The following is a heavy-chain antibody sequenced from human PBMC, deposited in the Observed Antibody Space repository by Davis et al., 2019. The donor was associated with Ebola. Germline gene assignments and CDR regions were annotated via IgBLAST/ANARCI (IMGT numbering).Heavy chain of an antibody. J-gene: IGHJ4*02. CDR1: GYTFTSYG. CDR3: ARDWDIAVAGTGGY. V-gene: IGHV1-18*01. D-gene: IGHD6-19*01. Sequence: ASVKVSCKASGYTFTSYGISWVRQAPGQGLEWMGWISGYNGNTNYVENLQGRVTMTTDTSTSTAYMELRSLRSDDTAVYYCARDWDIAVAGTGGYWGQGTLVTVSS. CDR2: ISGYNGNT.